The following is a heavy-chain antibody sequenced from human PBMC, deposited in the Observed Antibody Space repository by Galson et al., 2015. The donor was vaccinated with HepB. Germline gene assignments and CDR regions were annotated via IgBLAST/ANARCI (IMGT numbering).Heavy chain of an antibody. CDR3: ATSTSWRMHALDV. J-gene: IGHJ6*02. Sequence: SETLSLTCTVSGGSISSTSYFWGWVRQPPGKGLQCIATIYYSGSTYYDPSLKSRLTVSVDTSKNQLSLKLRSVTAADTGLYYCATSTSWRMHALDVWGQGTTVTVSS. CDR2: IYYSGST. D-gene: IGHD6-13*01. CDR1: GGSISSTSYF. V-gene: IGHV4-39*01.